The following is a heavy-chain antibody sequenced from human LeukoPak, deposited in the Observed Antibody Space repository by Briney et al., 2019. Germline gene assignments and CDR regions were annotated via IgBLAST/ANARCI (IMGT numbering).Heavy chain of an antibody. CDR1: GFTFSSYA. CDR2: ISGSGGST. D-gene: IGHD3-3*01. V-gene: IGHV3-23*01. Sequence: GGSLRLSCAASGFTFSSYAMSWVRQAPGKGLEWVSAISGSGGSTYYADSVKGRFTISRDNSKNTLYLQMNSLRAEDTAVYYCAKELRYYVWSGYLRLGFDWFDPWGQGTLVTVSS. J-gene: IGHJ5*02. CDR3: AKELRYYVWSGYLRLGFDWFDP.